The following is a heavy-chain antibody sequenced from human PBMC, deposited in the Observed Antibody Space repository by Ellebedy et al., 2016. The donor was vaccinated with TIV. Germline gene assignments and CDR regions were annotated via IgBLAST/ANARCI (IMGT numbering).Heavy chain of an antibody. D-gene: IGHD3-10*01. CDR1: GYTFTSYY. CDR3: ARSEPTDGSGSYYTFDY. V-gene: IGHV1-46*01. Sequence: ASVKVSXKASGYTFTSYYMHWVRQAPGQGLEWMGIINPSGGSTSYAQKFQGRVTMTRDTSTSTVYMELSSLRSEDTAVYYCARSEPTDGSGSYYTFDYWGQGTLVTVSS. CDR2: INPSGGST. J-gene: IGHJ4*02.